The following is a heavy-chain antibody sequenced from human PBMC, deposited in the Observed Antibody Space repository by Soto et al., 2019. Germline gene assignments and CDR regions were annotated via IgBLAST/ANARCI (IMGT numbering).Heavy chain of an antibody. Sequence: QVQLVESGGGVVQPGRSLRLSCAASGFTFSSYAMHWVRQAPGKGLEWVAVISYDGSNKYYADSVKGRFTISRDNSKNTLYLQMNSLRAEDTAVYYCARDPGYSSSWYISYYYGMDVWGQGTTVTVSS. CDR2: ISYDGSNK. CDR3: ARDPGYSSSWYISYYYGMDV. V-gene: IGHV3-30-3*01. CDR1: GFTFSSYA. J-gene: IGHJ6*02. D-gene: IGHD6-13*01.